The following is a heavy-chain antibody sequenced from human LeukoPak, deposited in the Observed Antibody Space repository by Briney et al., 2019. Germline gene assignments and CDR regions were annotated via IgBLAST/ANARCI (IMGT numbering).Heavy chain of an antibody. CDR3: ARGDGWGGAFDI. D-gene: IGHD3-16*01. CDR2: INSDGSRT. J-gene: IGHJ3*02. V-gene: IGHV3-74*01. CDR1: GFTISSYW. Sequence: GGSLRLSCAASGFTISSYWMHWVRQAPGKGLVWVSRINSDGSRTSNADSVKGRFTISRDNAKNTLYLQMTSLRAEDTAVYYCARGDGWGGAFDIWGQGTMVTVSS.